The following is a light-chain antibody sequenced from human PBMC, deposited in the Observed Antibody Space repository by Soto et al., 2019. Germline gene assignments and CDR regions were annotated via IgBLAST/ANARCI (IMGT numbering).Light chain of an antibody. J-gene: IGKJ4*01. CDR3: QQYNSYSL. CDR2: DVS. V-gene: IGKV1-5*01. CDR1: QSISSW. Sequence: IQITKSPATLSASVGDRVTITCRASQSISSWLAWYQQKPGKAPNLLIYDVSSLESGVSSRFSGSGSGTEFTLTISSLQPDDFATYYCQQYNSYSLFGGGTKVDI.